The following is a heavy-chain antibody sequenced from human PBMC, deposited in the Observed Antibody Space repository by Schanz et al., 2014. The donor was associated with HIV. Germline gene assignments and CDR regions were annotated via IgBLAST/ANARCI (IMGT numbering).Heavy chain of an antibody. CDR3: ARLRTGEEGFYYYYFGMDV. D-gene: IGHD7-27*01. CDR1: GSTFSSYA. V-gene: IGHV1-69*01. J-gene: IGHJ6*02. Sequence: QVQLVQSGAEVKKPGSSVKVSCKVSGSTFSSYAISWVRQAPGQGLEWMGGITTFFGTVNYAQKFQGRVTITADESTSTVYMELGSLRSEDTAVYYCARLRTGEEGFYYYYFGMDVWGQGTTVTVSS. CDR2: ITTFFGTV.